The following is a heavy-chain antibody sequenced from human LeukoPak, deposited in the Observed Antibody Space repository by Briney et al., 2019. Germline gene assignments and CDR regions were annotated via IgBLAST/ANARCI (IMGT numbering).Heavy chain of an antibody. Sequence: SETLSFTCTVSGGSINSGTFYWGWIRQPPGKGLEWIGSMYYDGGSYYNPSLKSRVTTSVDTSKNQFSLKLTSVTAADTAVYFCARRSDSGSDDGEDYFDYWGQGTLVTVSS. D-gene: IGHD1-26*01. CDR1: GGSINSGTFY. J-gene: IGHJ4*02. V-gene: IGHV4-39*01. CDR3: ARRSDSGSDDGEDYFDY. CDR2: MYYDGGS.